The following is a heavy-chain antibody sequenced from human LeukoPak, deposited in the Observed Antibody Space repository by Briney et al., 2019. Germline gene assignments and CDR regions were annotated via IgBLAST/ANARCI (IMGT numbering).Heavy chain of an antibody. CDR2: ISWNSGSI. Sequence: GGSLRLSCAASGFTFDDYAMHWVRQAPGKGLEWVSNISWNSGSIGYADSVKGRFTISRDNAKNSLYLQMSSLRAEDFALYYCARDMSSSGIVSGYGFDSWGKGTLVIVSS. CDR3: ARDMSSSGIVSGYGFDS. V-gene: IGHV3-9*03. J-gene: IGHJ4*02. CDR1: GFTFDDYA. D-gene: IGHD5-12*01.